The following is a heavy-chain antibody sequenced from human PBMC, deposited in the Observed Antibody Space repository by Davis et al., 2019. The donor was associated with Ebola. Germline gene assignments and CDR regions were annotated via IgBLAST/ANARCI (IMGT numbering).Heavy chain of an antibody. V-gene: IGHV3-7*01. D-gene: IGHD3-3*01. Sequence: GESLKISCAASGFTFSSYWMSWVRQAPGKGLEWVANIKQDGSEKYYVDSVKGRFTISRDNAKNSLYLQMNSLRAEDTAVYYCARDGATYYDFWSGYIRYYYGMDVWGQGTTVTVSS. CDR3: ARDGATYYDFWSGYIRYYYGMDV. CDR2: IKQDGSEK. CDR1: GFTFSSYW. J-gene: IGHJ6*02.